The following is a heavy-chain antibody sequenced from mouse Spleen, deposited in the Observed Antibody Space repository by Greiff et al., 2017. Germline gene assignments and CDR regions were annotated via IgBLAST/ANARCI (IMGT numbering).Heavy chain of an antibody. D-gene: IGHD2-3*01. CDR1: GYTFTNYW. CDR2: IYPGGGYT. Sequence: QVQLQQSGAELVRPGTSVKISCKASGYTFTNYWLGWVKQRPGHGLEWIGDIYPGGGYTNYNEKFKGKATLTADTSSSTAYMQLSSLTSEDSAVYFCARDDGYDYYAMDYWGQGTSVTVSS. CDR3: ARDDGYDYYAMDY. J-gene: IGHJ4*01. V-gene: IGHV1-63*02.